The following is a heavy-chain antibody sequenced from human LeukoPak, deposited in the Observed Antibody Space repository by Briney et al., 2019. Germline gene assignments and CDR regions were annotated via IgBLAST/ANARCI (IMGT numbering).Heavy chain of an antibody. J-gene: IGHJ4*02. Sequence: GGSLRLSCAASGFTFSSYAMHWVRQAPGKGLEWVAVISYDGSNKYYADSVKGRFTISRDNSKNTLYLQMNSLRAEDTAVYYCARARIAAAGTGPDYWGQGTLVTVSS. CDR2: ISYDGSNK. V-gene: IGHV3-30-3*01. CDR3: ARARIAAAGTGPDY. CDR1: GFTFSSYA. D-gene: IGHD6-13*01.